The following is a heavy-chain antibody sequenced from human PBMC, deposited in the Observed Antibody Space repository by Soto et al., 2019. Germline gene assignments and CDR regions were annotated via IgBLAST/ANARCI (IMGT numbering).Heavy chain of an antibody. CDR1: GGSISTSNW. Sequence: QVQLQESGPGLVKPSGTLSLTCAVSGGSISTSNWWSWVRQPPGKGLEWIGEVYRTGSTNYNPSLESRITISVDKSKNQFSLKLTSVTAADTAVYYCAGARATIAAAAIFDCWGQGTLVTVSS. J-gene: IGHJ4*02. CDR3: AGARATIAAAAIFDC. V-gene: IGHV4-4*02. CDR2: VYRTGST. D-gene: IGHD6-13*01.